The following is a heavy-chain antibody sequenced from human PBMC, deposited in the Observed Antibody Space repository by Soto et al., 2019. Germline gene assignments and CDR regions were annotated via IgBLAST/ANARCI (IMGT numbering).Heavy chain of an antibody. CDR1: GGSISRYY. CDR2: IYYSGST. Sequence: SETLSLTCTVSGGSISRYYWSWIRQPPGKGLEWIGYIYYSGSTNYNPSLKSRVTISVDTSKNQFSLKLSSVTAADTAVYYCARGSWNDENYFDYWGQGTLVTVSS. V-gene: IGHV4-59*12. J-gene: IGHJ4*02. D-gene: IGHD1-1*01. CDR3: ARGSWNDENYFDY.